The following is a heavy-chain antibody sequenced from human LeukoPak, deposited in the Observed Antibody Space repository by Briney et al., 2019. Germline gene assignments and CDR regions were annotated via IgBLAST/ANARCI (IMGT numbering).Heavy chain of an antibody. CDR2: IDWDDDK. Sequence: SGPTLVNPTQTPTLTCTFSGFSLSTSGTRVNWIRQPPGKALEWLARIDWDDDKFYSTSLKPRLTISKDTSKNQVVLTMTNMDPADTATYYCTRISADSGSSPFDYWGQGTLVTVSS. D-gene: IGHD6-6*01. J-gene: IGHJ4*02. CDR1: GFSLSTSGTR. V-gene: IGHV2-70*04. CDR3: TRISADSGSSPFDY.